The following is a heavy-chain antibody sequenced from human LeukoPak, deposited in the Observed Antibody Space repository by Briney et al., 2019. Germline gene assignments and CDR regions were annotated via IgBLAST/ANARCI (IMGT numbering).Heavy chain of an antibody. CDR3: ARQRAAIWGFDY. V-gene: IGHV4-39*01. CDR2: INDSGNT. D-gene: IGHD3-16*01. J-gene: IGHJ4*02. CDR1: GGSISRSGYF. Sequence: PSETLSLTCTVSGGSISRSGYFWGWIRQPPWKELEWIGIINDSGNTHYSSSLESRVTISVDTSKNQFSLKLSSVTAADTAVYYCARQRAAIWGFDYWGQGTLVTVSS.